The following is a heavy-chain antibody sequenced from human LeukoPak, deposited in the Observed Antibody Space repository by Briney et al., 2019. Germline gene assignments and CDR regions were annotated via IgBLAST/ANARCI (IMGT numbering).Heavy chain of an antibody. CDR1: GFTFSTYA. CDR2: ISSSSSYI. Sequence: PGGSLRLSCAASGFTFSTYAMHWVRQAPGKGLEWVSSISSSSSYIYYADSVKGRFTISRDNAKNSLYLQMNSLRAEDTAVYYCARRAAALFDYWGQGTLVTVSS. V-gene: IGHV3-21*01. CDR3: ARRAAALFDY. D-gene: IGHD6-13*01. J-gene: IGHJ4*02.